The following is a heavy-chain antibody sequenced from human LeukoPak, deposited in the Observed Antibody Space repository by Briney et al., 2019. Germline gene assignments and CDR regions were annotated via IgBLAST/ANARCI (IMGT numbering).Heavy chain of an antibody. CDR2: INHSGST. Sequence: AXYGGSFSGXXXXWIRXXPGXXXXWIGEINHSGSTNYNPSLKSRVTISVDTSKNQFSLKLSSVTAADTAVYYCARPRRGYSYSDYWGQGTLVTVSS. CDR1: GGSFSGXX. J-gene: IGHJ4*02. CDR3: ARPRRGYSYSDY. D-gene: IGHD5-18*01. V-gene: IGHV4-34*01.